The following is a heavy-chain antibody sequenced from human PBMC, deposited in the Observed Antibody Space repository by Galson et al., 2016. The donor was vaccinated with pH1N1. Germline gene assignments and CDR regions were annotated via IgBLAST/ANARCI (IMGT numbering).Heavy chain of an antibody. J-gene: IGHJ3*02. CDR1: GYSFTNYW. V-gene: IGHV5-10-1*01. CDR3: ASLYCRGGCCYDAFDI. D-gene: IGHD2-15*01. CDR2: IDPSDSYT. Sequence: QSGAEVKNPGEFLRISCKGSGYSFTNYWISWVRQMPGKGLEWMGRIDPSDSYTNYSPSFQGHVTISTDKSISTAYLQWNSLKASDTAMYFCASLYCRGGCCYDAFDIWGQGTMVTVSS.